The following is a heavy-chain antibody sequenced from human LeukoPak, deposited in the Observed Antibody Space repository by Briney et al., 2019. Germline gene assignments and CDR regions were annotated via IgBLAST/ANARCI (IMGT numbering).Heavy chain of an antibody. CDR2: IYYSGST. D-gene: IGHD3-10*01. CDR1: GGSISSYY. J-gene: IGHJ5*02. CDR3: ARDRWYYGSGSSEFNWFDP. Sequence: SETLSLTCTVSGGSISSYYWSWIRQPPGKGLEWIGYIYYSGSTNYNPSLKSRVTISVDTSKNQFSLKLGSVTAADTAVYYCARDRWYYGSGSSEFNWFDPWGQGTLVTVSS. V-gene: IGHV4-59*01.